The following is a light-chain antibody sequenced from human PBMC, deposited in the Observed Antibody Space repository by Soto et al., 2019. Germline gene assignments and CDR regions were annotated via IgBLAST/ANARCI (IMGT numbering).Light chain of an antibody. V-gene: IGLV2-14*01. J-gene: IGLJ1*01. CDR1: SSDVGGYNY. Sequence: QSALTQPASVSGSPGQSIAISCTGTSSDVGGYNYVSWYQQHPGKAPKLMIYEVSNRPSGVSNRFSGSKSGNTASLTISGLQAEDEADYYCMSYTSSSTLVFGTGTKLTVL. CDR2: EVS. CDR3: MSYTSSSTLV.